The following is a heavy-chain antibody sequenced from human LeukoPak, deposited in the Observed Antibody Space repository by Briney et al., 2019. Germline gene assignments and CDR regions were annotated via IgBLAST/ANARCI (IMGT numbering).Heavy chain of an antibody. J-gene: IGHJ6*02. V-gene: IGHV4-31*03. D-gene: IGHD2-2*01. Sequence: SETLSLTCTVSGGSISSSSYYWGWIRQPPGKGLEWIGYIYYSGSTYYNPSLKSRVTISVDTSKNQFSLKLSSVTAADTAVYYCARFVVVPAATSYYYYGMDVWGQGTTVTVSS. CDR2: IYYSGST. CDR1: GGSISSSSYY. CDR3: ARFVVVPAATSYYYYGMDV.